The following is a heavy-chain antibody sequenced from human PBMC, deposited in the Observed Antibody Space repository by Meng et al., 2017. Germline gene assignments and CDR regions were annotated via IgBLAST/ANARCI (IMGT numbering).Heavy chain of an antibody. V-gene: IGHV3-23*01. Sequence: GESLKISCAASGFTFSSYAMSWVRRAPGKGLEWVSAISGSGGSTYYADSVKGRFTISRDNSKNTLYLQMNSLRAEDTAVYYCAKIRSELAAAGINYWGQGTLVTVSS. J-gene: IGHJ4*02. CDR1: GFTFSSYA. CDR3: AKIRSELAAAGINY. D-gene: IGHD6-13*01. CDR2: ISGSGGST.